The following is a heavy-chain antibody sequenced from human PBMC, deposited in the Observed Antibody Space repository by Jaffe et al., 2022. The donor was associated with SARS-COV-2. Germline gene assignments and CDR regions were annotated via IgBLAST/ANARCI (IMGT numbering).Heavy chain of an antibody. J-gene: IGHJ6*02. V-gene: IGHV4-61*02. CDR2: IYTSGST. CDR3: AKGRLSDPKRLYYYGMDV. CDR1: GGSISSGSYY. Sequence: QVQLQESGPGLVKPSQTLSLTCTVSGGSISSGSYYWSWIRQPAGKGLEWIGRIYTSGSTNYNPSLKSRVTISVDTSKNQFSLKLSSVTAADTAVYYCAKGRLSDPKRLYYYGMDVWGQGTTVTVSS. D-gene: IGHD3-16*02.